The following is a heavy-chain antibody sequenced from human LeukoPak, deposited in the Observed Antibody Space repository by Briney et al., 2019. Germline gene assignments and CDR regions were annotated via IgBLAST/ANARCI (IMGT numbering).Heavy chain of an antibody. CDR2: IYYSGST. J-gene: IGHJ5*02. D-gene: IGHD6-19*01. CDR1: GGSISSSSYY. V-gene: IGHV4-39*07. Sequence: PSETLSLTCTVSGGSISSSSYYWGWIRQPPGKGLEWIGSIYYSGSTYYNPSLKSRVTISVDTSKNQFSLKLSSVTAADTAVYYCARDQSSGWYRDENWFDPWGQGTLVTVSS. CDR3: ARDQSSGWYRDENWFDP.